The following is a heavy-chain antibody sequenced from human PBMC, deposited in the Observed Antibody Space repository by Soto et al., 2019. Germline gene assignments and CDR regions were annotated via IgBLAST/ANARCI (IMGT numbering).Heavy chain of an antibody. J-gene: IGHJ4*02. Sequence: ASVKVSCKASGYSFTNYLINWVRQAPGQGLEWMGWISTHTGNTMDAQKFQGRLTLTTDTSTNTAYMELMSLISDDTAMYFCARDNHISTPHYFDNWGQGTPVTVS. V-gene: IGHV1-18*01. CDR1: GYSFTNYL. CDR2: ISTHTGNT. D-gene: IGHD2-2*01. CDR3: ARDNHISTPHYFDN.